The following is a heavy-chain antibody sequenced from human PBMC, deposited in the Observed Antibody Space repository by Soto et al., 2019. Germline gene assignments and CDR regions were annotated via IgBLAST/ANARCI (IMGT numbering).Heavy chain of an antibody. CDR3: ASNTAARQETAHYYYYGMDV. J-gene: IGHJ6*02. Sequence: ESLKISCKGSGYSFTSYWIGWVRQMPGKGLEWMGIIYPGDSDTRYSPSFQGQVTISADKSISTAYLQWSSLKASDTAMYYCASNTAARQETAHYYYYGMDVWGQGTTVTVSS. D-gene: IGHD6-6*01. CDR1: GYSFTSYW. CDR2: IYPGDSDT. V-gene: IGHV5-51*01.